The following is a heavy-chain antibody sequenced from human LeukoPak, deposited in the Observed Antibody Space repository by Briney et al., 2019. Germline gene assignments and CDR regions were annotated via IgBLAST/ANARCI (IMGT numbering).Heavy chain of an antibody. Sequence: GGSQRLSCTACGFTFSSYSMNWVRQAPGKGLEGVSSISGSGTYIYYAGAEQGRFTISRDNAKNSLYLQMNSLRAEDTAVYYCARVGYTNSFGYYYYYMDVWAKGTMVTVSS. CDR2: ISGSGTYI. CDR1: GFTFSSYS. V-gene: IGHV3-21*01. D-gene: IGHD4-11*01. CDR3: ARVGYTNSFGYYYYYMDV. J-gene: IGHJ6*03.